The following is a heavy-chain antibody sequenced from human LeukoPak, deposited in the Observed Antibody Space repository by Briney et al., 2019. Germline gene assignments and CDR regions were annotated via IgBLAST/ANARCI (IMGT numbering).Heavy chain of an antibody. D-gene: IGHD1-26*01. CDR1: GFIFSSYN. J-gene: IGHJ5*02. CDR2: ISSSSHYI. CDR3: ARVGWELLNLHFDP. Sequence: GGSLRLSCAASGFIFSSYNMNWVRQAPGKGLEWVSSISSSSHYIYYADSVRGRFTISRDNAKNSLYLQMSSLRVEDTVIYSCARVGWELLNLHFDPWGQGTLVTVSS. V-gene: IGHV3-21*04.